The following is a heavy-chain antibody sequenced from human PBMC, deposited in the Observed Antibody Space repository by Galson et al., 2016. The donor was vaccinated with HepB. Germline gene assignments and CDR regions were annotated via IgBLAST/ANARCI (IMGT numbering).Heavy chain of an antibody. CDR1: GFTFSSYS. V-gene: IGHV3-21*01. J-gene: IGHJ6*02. D-gene: IGHD2-15*01. Sequence: SLRLSCAASGFTFSSYSLNWVRQAPGKGLEWVSFISSNNYIYYADSVQGRFTISRDNAKNSLYLQMHGLRAEDTAVYYCAKDTGHCSGGVCYSPRGMGVWGQGTTVTVSS. CDR3: AKDTGHCSGGVCYSPRGMGV. CDR2: ISSNNYI.